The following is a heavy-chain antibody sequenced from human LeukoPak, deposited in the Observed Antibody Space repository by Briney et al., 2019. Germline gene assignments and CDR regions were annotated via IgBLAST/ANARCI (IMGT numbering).Heavy chain of an antibody. CDR1: GFTFSSYW. D-gene: IGHD4/OR15-4a*01. V-gene: IGHV3-7*01. CDR2: IKQDGSDK. CDR3: ARDVDYANPRHDY. Sequence: GSLRLSCAASGFTFSSYWMSWVRQAPGKGLEWVANIKQDGSDKYYVDSVKGRFTISRDNANNSVYLQMNSLRSEDTAVYYCARDVDYANPRHDYWGQGTLVTVSS. J-gene: IGHJ4*02.